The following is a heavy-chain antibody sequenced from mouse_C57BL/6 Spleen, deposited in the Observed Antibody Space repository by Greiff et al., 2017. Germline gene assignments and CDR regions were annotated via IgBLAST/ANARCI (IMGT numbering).Heavy chain of an antibody. V-gene: IGHV14-2*01. CDR1: GFNIKDYY. CDR2: IDPEDGET. CDR3: AFYYYGSSWDYAMDY. J-gene: IGHJ4*01. D-gene: IGHD1-1*01. Sequence: EVQLKESGAELVKPGASVKLSCTASGFNIKDYYMHWVKQRTEQGLEWIGRIDPEDGETKYAPKFQGKATITADTSSNTAYLQLSSLTSEDTAVYYCAFYYYGSSWDYAMDYWGQGTSVTVSS.